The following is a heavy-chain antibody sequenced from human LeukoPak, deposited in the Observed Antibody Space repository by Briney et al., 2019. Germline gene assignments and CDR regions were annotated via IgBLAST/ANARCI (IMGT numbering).Heavy chain of an antibody. CDR1: GYTFSSDA. Sequence: ASVKVSCKASGYTFSSDAMHWVRQAPGQRLEWMGWINAGNGNTKYSQEFQGRVTITRDTSASTAYMELSSLRSEDMAVYYCARGAPHDYGDYGFSYYFDYWGQGTLVTVSS. CDR2: INAGNGNT. D-gene: IGHD4-17*01. V-gene: IGHV1-3*03. CDR3: ARGAPHDYGDYGFSYYFDY. J-gene: IGHJ4*02.